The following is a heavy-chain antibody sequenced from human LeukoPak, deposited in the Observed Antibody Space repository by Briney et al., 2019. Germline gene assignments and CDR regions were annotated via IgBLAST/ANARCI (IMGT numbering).Heavy chain of an antibody. Sequence: SETLSLTCAVYGGSFSGYYWSWIRQPPGKGLEWIGEINHSGSTNYNPSLKSRVTISVDTSKNQFSLKLNSVTAADTAVYYCARGQYSGSYYRYYNWFDPWGQGTLVTVSS. V-gene: IGHV4-34*01. CDR3: ARGQYSGSYYRYYNWFDP. D-gene: IGHD1-26*01. J-gene: IGHJ5*02. CDR2: INHSGST. CDR1: GGSFSGYY.